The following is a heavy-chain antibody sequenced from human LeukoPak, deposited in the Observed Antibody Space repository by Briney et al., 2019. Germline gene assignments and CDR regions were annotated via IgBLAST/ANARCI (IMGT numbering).Heavy chain of an antibody. Sequence: PGGSLRLSCVVSGFTFSTYAMSWVRQAPGKGLEWVAFISGSGRNTYYADSVKGRFTISRDNFRNTLSLQMNSLGPDDTAIYYCAKDEGVVLSTSFDFGHWGQGTLVAVSS. CDR1: GFTFSTYA. J-gene: IGHJ4*02. D-gene: IGHD3-10*01. CDR2: ISGSGRNT. CDR3: AKDEGVVLSTSFDFGH. V-gene: IGHV3-23*01.